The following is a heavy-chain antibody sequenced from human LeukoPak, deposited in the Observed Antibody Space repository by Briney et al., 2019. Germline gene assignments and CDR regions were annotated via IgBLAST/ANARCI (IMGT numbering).Heavy chain of an antibody. CDR2: INPNIGDT. CDR1: GYTFTGYY. V-gene: IGHV1-2*02. J-gene: IGHJ4*02. Sequence: RASVKVSCKASGYTFTGYYMHWVRQAPGQGLEWMGWINPNIGDTNYAQKFQGRVTMTRDTSISTAYMELSRLRFDDTAAYYCARINSSRWYDFWGQGTLVTVSS. D-gene: IGHD6-13*01. CDR3: ARINSSRWYDF.